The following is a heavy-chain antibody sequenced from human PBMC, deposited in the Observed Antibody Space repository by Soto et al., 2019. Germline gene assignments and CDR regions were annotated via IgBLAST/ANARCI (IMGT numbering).Heavy chain of an antibody. Sequence: SVKVSCKASGGTFSSYAISWVRQAPGQGLEWMGGIIPIFGTANYAQKFQGRVTITADESTSTAYMELSSLRSEDTAVYYCALKGYDPGPNYYYYYGMDVWGQGTTVTVSS. CDR1: GGTFSSYA. V-gene: IGHV1-69*13. J-gene: IGHJ6*02. CDR3: ALKGYDPGPNYYYYYGMDV. D-gene: IGHD5-12*01. CDR2: IIPIFGTA.